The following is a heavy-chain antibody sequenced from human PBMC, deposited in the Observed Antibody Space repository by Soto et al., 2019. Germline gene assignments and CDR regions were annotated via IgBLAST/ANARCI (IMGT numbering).Heavy chain of an antibody. D-gene: IGHD2-15*01. Sequence: QITLKESGPTLVKPTQTLTLTCTFSGFSLTTNEMSVGWIRQPPGKALEWLALSYWDDDKRYSPSLKNRLTITQDTSKNQVVLTMTNMDPVDTATYYCVHSRGSSGSCYCFDYWGQGMLVTVSS. J-gene: IGHJ4*02. CDR3: VHSRGSSGSCYCFDY. CDR2: SYWDDDK. V-gene: IGHV2-5*02. CDR1: GFSLTTNEMS.